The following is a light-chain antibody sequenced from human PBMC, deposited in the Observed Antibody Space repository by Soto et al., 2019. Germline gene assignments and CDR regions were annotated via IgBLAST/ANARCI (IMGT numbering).Light chain of an antibody. CDR1: SSDVGGYNY. CDR2: DVT. Sequence: QSVLTQPASVSGPPGQSIAISCTGTSSDVGGYNYVSWYQQHPGKAPKLIIYDVTHRPSGVSNRFTGSKSGNTASLTLSGLQAEDEADYYCSSYTSSSTYVFGTGTKVTVL. J-gene: IGLJ1*01. CDR3: SSYTSSSTYV. V-gene: IGLV2-14*01.